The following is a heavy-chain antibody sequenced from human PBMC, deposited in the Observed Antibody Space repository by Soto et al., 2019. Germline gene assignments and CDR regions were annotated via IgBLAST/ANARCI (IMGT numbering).Heavy chain of an antibody. CDR3: AKDKVAVAGKRWVFGLYYYYYGMDV. D-gene: IGHD6-19*01. V-gene: IGHV3-30*18. CDR2: ISYDGSNK. CDR1: GFTFSSYG. J-gene: IGHJ6*02. Sequence: GGSLRLSCAASGFTFSSYGMHWVRQAPGKGLEWVAVISYDGSNKYYADSVKGRFTISRDNSKNTLYLQMNSLRAEDTAVYYCAKDKVAVAGKRWVFGLYYYYYGMDVWGQGTTVTVSS.